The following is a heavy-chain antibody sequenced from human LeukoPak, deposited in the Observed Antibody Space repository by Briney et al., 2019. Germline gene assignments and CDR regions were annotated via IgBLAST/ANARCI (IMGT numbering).Heavy chain of an antibody. CDR1: GFTFSSYG. D-gene: IGHD3-9*01. CDR3: AKESVSVLRYFDWLPDDY. CDR2: ISYDESNK. Sequence: GGSLRLSCAASGFTFSSYGMHWVRQAPGKGLEWVAVISYDESNKYFADSVKGRFTISRDNPKNTLYLQMNSLRAEDTAVYYCAKESVSVLRYFDWLPDDYWGQGTLVTVSS. J-gene: IGHJ4*02. V-gene: IGHV3-30*18.